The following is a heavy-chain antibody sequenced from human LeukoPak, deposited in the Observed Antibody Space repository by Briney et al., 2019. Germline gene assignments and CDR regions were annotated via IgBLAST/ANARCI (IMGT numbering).Heavy chain of an antibody. J-gene: IGHJ4*02. V-gene: IGHV3-53*01. D-gene: IGHD4/OR15-4a*01. CDR1: GFTFSDYN. Sequence: GGSLRLSCAASGFTFSDYNMRWIRQAPGKGLEWVSFIYSDNTHYSDSVKGRFTISRDNSKNTLYLQMNSLRAEDTAGYYCARRAGAYSRPYDYWGQGTLVTVSS. CDR2: IYSDNT. CDR3: ARRAGAYSRPYDY.